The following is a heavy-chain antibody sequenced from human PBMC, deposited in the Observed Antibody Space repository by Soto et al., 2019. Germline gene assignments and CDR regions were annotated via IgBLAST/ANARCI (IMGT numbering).Heavy chain of an antibody. V-gene: IGHV3-13*01. D-gene: IGHD3-3*01. CDR1: GFTFSSYD. Sequence: PGGSLRLSCAASGFTFSSYDMHWVRQAPGKGLEWVSAIGTAGDTYYPGSVKGRFTISRENAKNSLYLQMNSLRAEDTAVYYCARVGPITIFGVAHYGMDVWGQGTTVTVSS. J-gene: IGHJ6*02. CDR2: IGTAGDT. CDR3: ARVGPITIFGVAHYGMDV.